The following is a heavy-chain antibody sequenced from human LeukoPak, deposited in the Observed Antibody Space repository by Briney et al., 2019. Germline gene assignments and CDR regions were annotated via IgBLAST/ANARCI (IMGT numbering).Heavy chain of an antibody. D-gene: IGHD6-13*01. CDR1: GGSISSYY. CDR2: IYYSGST. J-gene: IGHJ4*02. V-gene: IGHV4-59*12. Sequence: SETLSLTCTVSGGSISSYYWSWIRQPPGKGLEWIGYIYYSGSTNYNPSLKSRVTISVDTSKNQFSLKLSSVTAADTAVYYCARDGGIADWGQGTLVTVSS. CDR3: ARDGGIAD.